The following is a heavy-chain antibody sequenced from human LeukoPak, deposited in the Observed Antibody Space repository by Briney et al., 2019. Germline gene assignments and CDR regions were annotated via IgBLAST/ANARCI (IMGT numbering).Heavy chain of an antibody. CDR3: ARFTVPDAFDI. J-gene: IGHJ3*02. CDR1: GASISSSRYY. D-gene: IGHD4-11*01. Sequence: SETLSLTCTVSGASISSSRYYWSWIRQPAGKGLEWIGRIYTSGSTNYNPPLKSRVTISVDTSKNQFSLKLSSVTAADTAVYYCARFTVPDAFDIWGQGTMVTVSS. CDR2: IYTSGST. V-gene: IGHV4-61*02.